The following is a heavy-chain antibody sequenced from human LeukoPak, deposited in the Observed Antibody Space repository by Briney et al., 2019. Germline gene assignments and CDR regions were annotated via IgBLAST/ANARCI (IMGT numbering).Heavy chain of an antibody. D-gene: IGHD2-21*02. CDR3: ARGTASGYYYYMDV. V-gene: IGHV4-59*01. CDR1: GGSISSYY. CDR2: IYDSGST. J-gene: IGHJ6*03. Sequence: SETLSLTCTVSGGSISSYYWSWIRQPPGKGLEWIGYIYDSGSTNYNPSLKSRLTISVDTSKNQVSLKLISATAADTAVYYCARGTASGYYYYMDVWGRGTTVTVSS.